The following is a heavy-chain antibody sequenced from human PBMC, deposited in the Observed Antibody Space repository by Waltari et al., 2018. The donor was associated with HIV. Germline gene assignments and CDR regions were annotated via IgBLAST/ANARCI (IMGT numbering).Heavy chain of an antibody. J-gene: IGHJ4*02. CDR3: AGILREMATIRY. Sequence: QVQLVESGGGVVQPGRSLRLSCAASGFTFSSYAMHWVRQAPGKGLEWVAVISYDGSNKYYADSVKGRFTISRDNSKNTLYLQMNSLRAEDTAVYYCAGILREMATIRYWGQGTLVTVSS. D-gene: IGHD5-12*01. CDR1: GFTFSSYA. V-gene: IGHV3-30*04. CDR2: ISYDGSNK.